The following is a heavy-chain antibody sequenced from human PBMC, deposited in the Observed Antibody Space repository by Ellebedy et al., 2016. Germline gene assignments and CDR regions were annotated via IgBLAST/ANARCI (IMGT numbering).Heavy chain of an antibody. J-gene: IGHJ4*02. CDR1: GFTFSTYA. CDR3: ARDVTTTGPYYFDY. D-gene: IGHD1-1*01. Sequence: GGSLRLSCAASGFTFSTYAMHWVRQAPGKGLEWVGVISDDGTKKYSADSVKGRFTIPRDYSKNTLYLQMNSLRAEDTAVYYCARDVTTTGPYYFDYWGQGTLVTVSS. CDR2: ISDDGTKK. V-gene: IGHV3-30-3*01.